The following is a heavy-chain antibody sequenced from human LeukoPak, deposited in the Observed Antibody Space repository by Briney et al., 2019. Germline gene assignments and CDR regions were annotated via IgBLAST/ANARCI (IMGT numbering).Heavy chain of an antibody. V-gene: IGHV3-30-3*01. CDR1: GFTFSSYA. J-gene: IGHJ3*02. CDR2: ISYDGSNK. D-gene: IGHD1-26*01. Sequence: GGSLRLSCAASGFTFSSYAMHWVRQAPGNGLDWVAVISYDGSNKYYADSVKGRFTISTDNYKNTLYLQMTSLRAEDRAVYSCARGHRTGIVGARDAFDIWGQGKMVTVSS. CDR3: ARGHRTGIVGARDAFDI.